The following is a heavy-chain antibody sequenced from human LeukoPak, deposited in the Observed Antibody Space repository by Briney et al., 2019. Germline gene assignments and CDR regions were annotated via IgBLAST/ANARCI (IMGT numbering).Heavy chain of an antibody. CDR2: IKSKTDGGTT. Sequence: GGSLRLSCAASGFTFSNAWMSWVRQAPGKGLEWVGRIKSKTDGGTTDYAAPVKGRFTISRDDSKNTLYLQMNSLKTEDTAVYCCTTGTSSSSSFLYYYYYMDVWGKGTTVTVSS. D-gene: IGHD6-6*01. J-gene: IGHJ6*03. V-gene: IGHV3-15*01. CDR3: TTGTSSSSSFLYYYYYMDV. CDR1: GFTFSNAW.